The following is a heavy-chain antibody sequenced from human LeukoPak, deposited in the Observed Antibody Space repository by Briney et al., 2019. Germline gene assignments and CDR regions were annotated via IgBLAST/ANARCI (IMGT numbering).Heavy chain of an antibody. CDR1: GGSISSSSYY. D-gene: IGHD3-10*01. Sequence: SETLSLTCTVSGGSISSSSYYWGWIRQPPGKGLEWIGSIYYSGSTYYNPSLKSRVTISVDTSKNQFSLKLSSVTAADTAAYYCARHGTGGTHAFDIWGQGTMVTVSS. J-gene: IGHJ3*02. CDR3: ARHGTGGTHAFDI. V-gene: IGHV4-39*01. CDR2: IYYSGST.